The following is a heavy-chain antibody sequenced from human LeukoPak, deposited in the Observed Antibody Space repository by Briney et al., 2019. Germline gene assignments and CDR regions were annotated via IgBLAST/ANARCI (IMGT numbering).Heavy chain of an antibody. Sequence: GGSLRLSCAASGFTFSTFGMNWVRQAPGKGLEWVSSISGSSSSIYYADSVRGRFTISRDNAKNSLYLQMNSLRAGDTAVYYCAKATQWLAYDYWGRGTLVTVSS. CDR3: AKATQWLAYDY. V-gene: IGHV3-21*04. J-gene: IGHJ4*02. CDR2: ISGSSSSI. D-gene: IGHD6-19*01. CDR1: GFTFSTFG.